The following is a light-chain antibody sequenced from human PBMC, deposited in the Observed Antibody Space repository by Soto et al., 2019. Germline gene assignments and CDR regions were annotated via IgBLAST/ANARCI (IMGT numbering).Light chain of an antibody. CDR3: LQDYNYPLT. Sequence: AIQMTQSPSSLSASVGDKVTITCRASQGVRSDLGWYQQKPGKAPKLLIYTASSLPSGVPSRFSGSGSGTDFTLTISSLQPEDFATYYCLQDYNYPLTFGGGTKVEIK. CDR2: TAS. CDR1: QGVRSD. J-gene: IGKJ4*01. V-gene: IGKV1-6*01.